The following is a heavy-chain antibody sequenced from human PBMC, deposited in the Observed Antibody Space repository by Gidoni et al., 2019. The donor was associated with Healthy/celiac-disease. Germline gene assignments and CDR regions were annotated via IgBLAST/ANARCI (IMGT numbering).Heavy chain of an antibody. CDR1: GFTFSSFA. Sequence: EVQLVESGGGVVQPGGSLRLSCAAYGFTFSSFAMSWVRQAPGRGLEWVSAISGRGGSTYYADSVKGRFTISRDNSKNTLYLQMNSLRAEDTAVYYCAKEYSYGYFDYWGQGTLVTVSS. CDR2: ISGRGGST. D-gene: IGHD5-18*01. CDR3: AKEYSYGYFDY. V-gene: IGHV3-23*04. J-gene: IGHJ4*02.